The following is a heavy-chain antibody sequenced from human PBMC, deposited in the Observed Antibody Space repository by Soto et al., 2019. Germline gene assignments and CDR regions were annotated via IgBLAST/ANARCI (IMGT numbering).Heavy chain of an antibody. V-gene: IGHV2-5*02. CDR3: AHRIDYCSSTSCAPFDP. J-gene: IGHJ5*02. CDR1: GFSLSTSGVG. Sequence: QITLKESGPTLVKPTQTLTLTCTFSGFSLSTSGVGVGWIRQPPGKALEWLALIYWDDDKRYSPSLKSRLTITKDTSKNQVVLTMTNMDPVDTATYYCAHRIDYCSSTSCAPFDPWGQGTLVTVSS. CDR2: IYWDDDK. D-gene: IGHD2-2*01.